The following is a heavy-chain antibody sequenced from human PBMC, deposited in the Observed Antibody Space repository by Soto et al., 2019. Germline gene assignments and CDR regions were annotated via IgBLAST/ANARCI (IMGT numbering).Heavy chain of an antibody. CDR1: GYTFSSHC. CDR3: ARYFWGTGSSRRSDY. Sequence: QVQLIQSGAEVKKPGSSVKVSCKASGYTFSSHCIICVRQAPGQGLEWMGWISAYSGDRAYAQNLQGRVTMSTDTSTDTAHMELTVLTTDETAVYYCARYFWGTGSSRRSDYWGQRTLITVSS. CDR2: ISAYSGDR. D-gene: IGHD6-13*01. J-gene: IGHJ4*02. V-gene: IGHV1-18*01.